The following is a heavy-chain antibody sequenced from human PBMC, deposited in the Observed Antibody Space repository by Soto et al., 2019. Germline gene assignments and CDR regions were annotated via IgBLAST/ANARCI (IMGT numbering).Heavy chain of an antibody. J-gene: IGHJ4*02. CDR1: GFTFSSYG. CDR3: ARIKPMYYYDSSGYYYDTPLIDY. Sequence: QVQLVESGGGVVQPGRSLRLSCAASGFTFSSYGMHWVRQAPGKGLEWVAVIWYDGSNKYYADSVKGRFSISSDNAKNTLYLHMNSLSAEDTAVYYCARIKPMYYYDSSGYYYDTPLIDYWGQGTLVTVSS. V-gene: IGHV3-33*01. CDR2: IWYDGSNK. D-gene: IGHD3-22*01.